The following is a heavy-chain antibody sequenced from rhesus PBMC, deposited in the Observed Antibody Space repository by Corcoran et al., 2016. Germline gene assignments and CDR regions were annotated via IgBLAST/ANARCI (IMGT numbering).Heavy chain of an antibody. J-gene: IGHJ6*01. CDR3: TRALGIVGDGLDS. CDR1: GFPSSRYV. CDR2: IRERCGTT. V-gene: IGHV3S26*01. D-gene: IGHD7-45*01. Sequence: DVQLVESGGGLVKLGVSLRLSCLASGFPSSRYVMVWVLQAPGKGLEWVSVIRERCGTTYYADSVKCRFTISRDNAKNSLFLQMNGLRAEDTAVYYCTRALGIVGDGLDSWGQGVVVTVSS.